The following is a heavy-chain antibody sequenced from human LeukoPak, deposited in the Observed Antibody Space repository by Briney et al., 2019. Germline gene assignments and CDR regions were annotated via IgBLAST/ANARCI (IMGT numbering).Heavy chain of an antibody. CDR2: ISYDGSNK. Sequence: GGSLRLSCAASGFTFSSYAMHWVRQAPGKGLEWVAVISYDGSNKYYADSVKGRFTISRDNSKNTLYLQMNSLRAEDTAVYYCARVGGYSSSWYGLVDYWGQGTLVTVSS. CDR1: GFTFSSYA. D-gene: IGHD6-13*01. J-gene: IGHJ4*02. CDR3: ARVGGYSSSWYGLVDY. V-gene: IGHV3-30*04.